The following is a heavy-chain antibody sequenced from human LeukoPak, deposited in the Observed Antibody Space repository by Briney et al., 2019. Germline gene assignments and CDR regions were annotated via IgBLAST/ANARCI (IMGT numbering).Heavy chain of an antibody. CDR1: GFNFRDYG. CDR3: ARIPNHWFDP. Sequence: GGSLRLSCEASGFNFRDYGMNWVRQAPGKGLEWVSGITASARTTYYADSVKGRFTIYSDNSKNTLSLQMNSLRAEDTAVYYCARIPNHWFDPWGQGALVTVSS. D-gene: IGHD2-21*01. J-gene: IGHJ5*02. V-gene: IGHV3-23*01. CDR2: ITASARTT.